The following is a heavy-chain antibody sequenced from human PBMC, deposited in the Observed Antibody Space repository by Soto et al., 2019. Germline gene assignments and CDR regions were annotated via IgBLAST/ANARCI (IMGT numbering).Heavy chain of an antibody. CDR3: GRGGGNFEQ. Sequence: EKQLVESGGGLVQPGGSLRLTCGVSGFTFSGSWMSWVRQAPGKGLEWVANINKDGSYKYYVDSVKGRFTISRDNDKKSLYLQMNSLGVEGTAGYYCGRGGGNFEQWGQGTLVTVSS. CDR2: INKDGSYK. CDR1: GFTFSGSW. V-gene: IGHV3-7*04. J-gene: IGHJ4*02. D-gene: IGHD3-16*01.